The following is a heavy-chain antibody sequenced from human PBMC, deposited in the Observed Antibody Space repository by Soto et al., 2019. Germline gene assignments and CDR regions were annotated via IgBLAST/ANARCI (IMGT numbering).Heavy chain of an antibody. CDR2: INHSGST. CDR3: ARGPFRYSSSSVGNWFDP. Sequence: SETLSLTCAVYGGSFSGYYWSWIRQPPGKGLEWIGEINHSGSTNYNPSLKSRVTISVDTSKNQFSLKLSSVTAADTAVYYCARGPFRYSSSSVGNWFDPWGQGTLVTVSS. J-gene: IGHJ5*02. CDR1: GGSFSGYY. D-gene: IGHD6-6*01. V-gene: IGHV4-34*01.